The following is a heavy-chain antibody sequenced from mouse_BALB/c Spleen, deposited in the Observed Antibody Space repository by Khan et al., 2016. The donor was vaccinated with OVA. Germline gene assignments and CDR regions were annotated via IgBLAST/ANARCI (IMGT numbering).Heavy chain of an antibody. J-gene: IGHJ3*01. V-gene: IGHV5-6*01. CDR2: VSTGGSYT. Sequence: EVQVVESGGDLVKPGGSLKLSCAASGFTFSTYGMSWVRQTPDKRLEWVATVSTGGSYTYYPDSVKGRFIISRDNAKNTLYLQMSSLKSEDTAMFYCTRLAYYYDSEGFAYWGQGTLVTVSA. CDR1: GFTFSTYG. D-gene: IGHD1-1*01. CDR3: TRLAYYYDSEGFAY.